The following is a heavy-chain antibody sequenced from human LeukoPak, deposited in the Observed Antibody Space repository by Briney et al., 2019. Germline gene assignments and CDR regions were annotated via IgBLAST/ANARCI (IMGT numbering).Heavy chain of an antibody. V-gene: IGHV1-18*01. D-gene: IGHD3-22*01. CDR2: ISAYNGNT. J-gene: IGHJ4*02. CDR1: GYTFTSYG. Sequence: ASVKVSCKASGYTFTSYGISWVRQAPGLGLEWMGWISAYNGNTNYAQKLQGRVTMTTDTSTSTAYMELRSLRSDDTAVYYCARDRLYYYDSSGFPTKFDYWGQGTLVTVSS. CDR3: ARDRLYYYDSSGFPTKFDY.